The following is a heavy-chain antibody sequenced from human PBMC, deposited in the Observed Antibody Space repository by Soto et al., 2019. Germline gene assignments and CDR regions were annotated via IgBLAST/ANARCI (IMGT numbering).Heavy chain of an antibody. CDR3: ASHPDLDRYYFEF. Sequence: GASVKVSCKASGGTFRSYAISWVRQAPGQGLEWMGGIIPIFGPANYAQKFQGRVTITADESTSTAYMELSRLRSEDTAVYYCASHPDLDRYYFEFWGQGTMVTVSS. J-gene: IGHJ4*02. CDR1: GGTFRSYA. D-gene: IGHD3-16*02. CDR2: IIPIFGPA. V-gene: IGHV1-69*13.